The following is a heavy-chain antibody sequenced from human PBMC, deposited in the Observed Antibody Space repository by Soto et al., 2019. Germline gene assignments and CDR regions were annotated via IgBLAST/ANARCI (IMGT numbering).Heavy chain of an antibody. CDR1: GFTFSLYG. D-gene: IGHD5-18*01. V-gene: IGHV3-30*18. J-gene: IGHJ6*02. CDR3: AKDNTAMVSNYYGMDV. Sequence: GGSLRLSCAASGFTFSLYGMHWVRQAPGKGLEWVAVISYGGTNKYYTDSVKGRFTISRDNSKNTLYLQMNSLRAEDTAVYYCAKDNTAMVSNYYGMDVWGQGTTVTVSS. CDR2: ISYGGTNK.